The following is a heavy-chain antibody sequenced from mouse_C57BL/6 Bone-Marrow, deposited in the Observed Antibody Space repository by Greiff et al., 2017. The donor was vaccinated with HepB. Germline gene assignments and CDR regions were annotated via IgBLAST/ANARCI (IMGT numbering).Heavy chain of an antibody. CDR2: INLSTGGT. Sequence: EVQLQESGPELVKPGASVKISCKASGYSFTGYYMNWVKQSPEKSLEWIGEINLSTGGTTYNQKFKAKATLTVDKSTSTAYMQLKSLTSEDAAVYYCARGAAQATDFDYWGKGTTLTAAS. V-gene: IGHV1-42*01. D-gene: IGHD3-2*02. CDR1: GYSFTGYY. J-gene: IGHJ2*01. CDR3: ARGAAQATDFDY.